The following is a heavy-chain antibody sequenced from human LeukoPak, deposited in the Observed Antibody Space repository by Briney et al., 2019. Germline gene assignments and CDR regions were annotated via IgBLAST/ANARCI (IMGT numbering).Heavy chain of an antibody. CDR1: GFIFSNYA. D-gene: IGHD1-1*01. J-gene: IGHJ4*02. CDR2: ISYDGSNK. CDR3: AKSRSGSANWALQIFDN. V-gene: IGHV3-30-3*02. Sequence: PGRSLRLSCAASGFIFSNYAMHWVRQAPAKGLEWVALISYDGSNKYYADYVKGRFTISRDNSKNSLFVQMNSLRVEDTAVYFCAKSRSGSANWALQIFDNWGQGTLVTVSS.